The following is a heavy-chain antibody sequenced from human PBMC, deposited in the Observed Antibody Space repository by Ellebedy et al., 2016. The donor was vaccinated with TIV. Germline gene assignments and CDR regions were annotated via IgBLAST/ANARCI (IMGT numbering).Heavy chain of an antibody. Sequence: GSLRLXXTVFGGSVSSNSYYWDWIRQSPGKGLEWIGTFFDGGSTKYNPSLKSRLTISLDTSKNQVSLNLTSVTAADSALYYCARGYGSLDVWGHGTTVTVSS. CDR2: FFDGGST. V-gene: IGHV4-39*07. CDR1: GGSVSSNSYY. J-gene: IGHJ6*02. CDR3: ARGYGSLDV. D-gene: IGHD3-10*01.